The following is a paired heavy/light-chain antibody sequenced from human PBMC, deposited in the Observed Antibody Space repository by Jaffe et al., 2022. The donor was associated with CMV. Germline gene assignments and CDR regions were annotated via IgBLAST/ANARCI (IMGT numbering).Heavy chain of an antibody. CDR1: GYTFRNYG. Sequence: QVQLVQSGAEVRKPGASVKVSCQASGYTFRNYGINWVRQAPGQGLEWLGWISAYDGITDYPQKFQGRVTLTTDTSTSTAYMELRSLGSDDTAVYYCARDKVSFSSSSFNYWGQGTLVTVSS. V-gene: IGHV1-18*01. CDR2: ISAYDGIT. J-gene: IGHJ4*02. CDR3: ARDKVSFSSSSFNY. D-gene: IGHD6-6*01.
Light chain of an antibody. J-gene: IGKJ1*01. V-gene: IGKV3-11*01. CDR3: QQRSHWPT. CDR1: QSVGTY. CDR2: DAS. Sequence: EIVLTQSPATLSLSPGERATLSCRASQSVGTYLAWYQQKPGQAPRLLVHDASHRATGIPARFSGSGSGTDFILTISSLEPEDFAVYYCQQRSHWPTFGQGTKVEI.